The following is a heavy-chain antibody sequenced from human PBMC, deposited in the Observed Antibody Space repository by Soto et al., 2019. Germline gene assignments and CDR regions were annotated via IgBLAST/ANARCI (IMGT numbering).Heavy chain of an antibody. CDR2: IYYSGST. J-gene: IGHJ5*02. Sequence: SETLSLTCTVSGGSISSYYWSWIRQPPGKGLEWIGYIYYSGSTNYNPSLKSRVTISVDTSKNQFSLKLSSVTAADTAVYYCARLKVTPHDWFDPWGQGTLVTVSS. CDR3: ARLKVTPHDWFDP. CDR1: GGSISSYY. V-gene: IGHV4-59*08. D-gene: IGHD2-21*02.